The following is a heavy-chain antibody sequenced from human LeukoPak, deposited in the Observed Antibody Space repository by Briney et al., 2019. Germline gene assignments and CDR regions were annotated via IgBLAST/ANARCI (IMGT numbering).Heavy chain of an antibody. V-gene: IGHV3-43D*04. D-gene: IGHD3-22*01. J-gene: IGHJ3*02. CDR2: ISWGGGST. CDR1: GFTFDDYA. CDR3: ARVLAGYYDSSGYSGNDAFDI. Sequence: GGSLRLSCAASGFTFDDYAMHWVRQAPGKGLEWVSLISWGGGSTYYADSVKGRFTISRDNSKNSLYLQMNSLRAEDTAVYYCARVLAGYYDSSGYSGNDAFDIWGQGTMVTVSS.